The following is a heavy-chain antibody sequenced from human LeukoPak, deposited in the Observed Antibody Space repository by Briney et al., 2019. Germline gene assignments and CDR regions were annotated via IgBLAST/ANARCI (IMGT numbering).Heavy chain of an antibody. J-gene: IGHJ5*02. D-gene: IGHD6-13*01. CDR2: IYTSGST. V-gene: IGHV4-61*02. CDR3: ARDVVSWAAAGYSSSWYWFDP. CDR1: GGSISSGSYY. Sequence: TSQTLSLTCTVSGGSISSGSYYWSWIRQPAGKGLEWIGRIYTSGSTNYNPSLKSRATISVDTSKNQFSLKLSSVTAADTAVYYCARDVVSWAAAGYSSSWYWFDPWGQGTLVAVSS.